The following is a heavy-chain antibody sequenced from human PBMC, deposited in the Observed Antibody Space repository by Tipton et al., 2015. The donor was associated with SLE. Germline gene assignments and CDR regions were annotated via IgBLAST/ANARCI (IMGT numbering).Heavy chain of an antibody. J-gene: IGHJ2*01. CDR3: ARGELYWSFDL. CDR1: GGYFSGYY. D-gene: IGHD1-26*01. CDR2: INHSGST. Sequence: TLSLTCAVYGGYFSGYYWSWIRQPPGKGLEWIGEINHSGSTNHNPSLKSRVTISVDTSKNQFSLKLSSVTAADTAVYYCARGELYWSFDLWGRGTLVTVSS. V-gene: IGHV4-34*01.